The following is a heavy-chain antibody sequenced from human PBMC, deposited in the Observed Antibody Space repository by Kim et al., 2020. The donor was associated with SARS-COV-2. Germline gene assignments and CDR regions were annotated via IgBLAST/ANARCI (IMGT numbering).Heavy chain of an antibody. Sequence: SGPTLVNPTQTLTLTCTFSGFSLSTRGMCVSWIRQPPGKALEWLARIDWDDDKFYSTSMKTRLTISKDTSKNQVALSMTNIDPVDTGTYYCARVRCEWSSTRWQAAYFDYWGQGALVTVSS. CDR3: ARVRCEWSSTRWQAAYFDY. CDR2: IDWDDDK. CDR1: GFSLSTRGMC. D-gene: IGHD2-2*01. J-gene: IGHJ4*02. V-gene: IGHV2-70*17.